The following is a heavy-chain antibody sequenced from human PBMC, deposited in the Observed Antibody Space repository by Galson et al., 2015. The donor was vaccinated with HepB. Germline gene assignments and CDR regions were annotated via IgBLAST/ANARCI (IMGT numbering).Heavy chain of an antibody. Sequence: SLRLSCAASGFTFSRYWMSWVRQAPGKGLEWVANIKQDVSEKYYVDSVKGRFTISRDNAKNSLYLQMNSLRAEDTAVYYCARGGYCSGGSCLFDYWGQGTLVTVSS. CDR1: GFTFSRYW. J-gene: IGHJ4*02. CDR3: ARGGYCSGGSCLFDY. CDR2: IKQDVSEK. V-gene: IGHV3-7*01. D-gene: IGHD2-15*01.